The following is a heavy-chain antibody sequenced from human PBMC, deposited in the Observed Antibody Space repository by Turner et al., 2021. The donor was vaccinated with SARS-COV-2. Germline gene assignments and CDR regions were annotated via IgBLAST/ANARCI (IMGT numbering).Heavy chain of an antibody. CDR2: ISRSSSYI. Sequence: EVQLVESGGGLVKPGGSLRHSCAASGFTFNSYSMNWVRQAPGKGLEWVAFISRSSSYIYYEDSVKGRFTISRDNAKNSLYLQMNSLRAEDTAVYYCARGLGSKTTVVTPFGYWGQGTLVTVSS. CDR1: GFTFNSYS. CDR3: ARGLGSKTTVVTPFGY. D-gene: IGHD4-17*01. J-gene: IGHJ4*02. V-gene: IGHV3-21*01.